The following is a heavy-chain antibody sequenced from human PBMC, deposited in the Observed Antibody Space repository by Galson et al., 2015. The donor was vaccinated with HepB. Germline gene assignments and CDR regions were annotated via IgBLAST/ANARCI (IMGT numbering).Heavy chain of an antibody. J-gene: IGHJ3*02. CDR2: INTYTGNT. V-gene: IGHV1-18*04. D-gene: IGHD2/OR15-2a*01. CDR1: GYTFNNYG. Sequence: SVKVSCKASGYTFNNYGISWVRQAPGQGLEWMGWINTYTGNTNYAQKLQGRVTMTTDTSTSTAYMDLRSLRSDDTAVYYCARHFLGAFNIWGQGTMVTVSS. CDR3: ARHFLGAFNI.